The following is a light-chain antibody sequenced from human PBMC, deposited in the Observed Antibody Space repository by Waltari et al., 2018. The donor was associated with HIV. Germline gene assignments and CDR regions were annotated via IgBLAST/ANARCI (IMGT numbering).Light chain of an antibody. V-gene: IGLV1-47*01. CDR3: AAWDDSLRGFYV. J-gene: IGLJ1*01. CDR2: RNN. CDR1: SSNIGSNY. Sequence: QSVLTQPPSASGTPGQRVTISCSGSSSNIGSNYVYWYQQLPGTAPKLLIYRNNHRPSGGPDRFSGSKSGTSASLAISGLRSEDEADYYCAAWDDSLRGFYVFGTGTKVTVL.